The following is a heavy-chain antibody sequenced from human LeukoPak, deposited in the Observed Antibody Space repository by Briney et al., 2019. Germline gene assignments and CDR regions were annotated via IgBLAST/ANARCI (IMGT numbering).Heavy chain of an antibody. CDR1: GGSFSGYY. CDR2: INHSGST. J-gene: IGHJ4*02. V-gene: IGHV4-34*01. D-gene: IGHD6-13*01. Sequence: SETLSLTCAVYGGSFSGYYWSWIRQPPGKGLEWIGEINHSGSTNYNPSLKSRVTISVDTSKNQFSLKLSSVTAADTAVYYCATFPEASAAGYDYWGQGALVTVSS. CDR3: ATFPEASAAGYDY.